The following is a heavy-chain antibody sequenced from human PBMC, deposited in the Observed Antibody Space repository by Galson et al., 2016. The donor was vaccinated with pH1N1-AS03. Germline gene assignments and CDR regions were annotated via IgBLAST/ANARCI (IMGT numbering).Heavy chain of an antibody. J-gene: IGHJ5*02. CDR1: GGSISSTTYH. V-gene: IGHV4-61*09. CDR3: AARSRDGSNKSLGS. D-gene: IGHD5-24*01. CDR2: IYANGAT. Sequence: TLSLTCTVSGGSISSTTYHWTWIRQSAGKGLEWIGYIYANGATNHSPSLKSRVTISLDTSRNQFSLRLSSVTAADTAVYYCAARSRDGSNKSLGSWGRGTLVTVSS.